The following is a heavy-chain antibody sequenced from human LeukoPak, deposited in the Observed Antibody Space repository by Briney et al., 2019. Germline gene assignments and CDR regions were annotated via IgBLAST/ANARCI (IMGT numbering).Heavy chain of an antibody. V-gene: IGHV4-31*03. CDR3: ARESRYDILTGQILGYFVY. CDR1: GGSISSGGYY. Sequence: SQTLSLTCTVSGGSISSGGYYWSWIRQHPGKGLEWIGYIYYSGSTYYNPSLKSRVTISVDTSKNQFSLKLSSVTAADTAVYYCARESRYDILTGQILGYFVYWGQGTLVTVSS. J-gene: IGHJ4*02. CDR2: IYYSGST. D-gene: IGHD3-9*01.